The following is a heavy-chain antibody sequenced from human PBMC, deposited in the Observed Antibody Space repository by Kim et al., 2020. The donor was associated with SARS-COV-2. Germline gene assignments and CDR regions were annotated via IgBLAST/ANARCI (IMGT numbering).Heavy chain of an antibody. Sequence: GGSLRLSCAASGFTFSTYYMNWVRQAPGKGLECVASISSDCTYIYYADSVKGRFTISRDNAKKSLFLQMNSLRVEDTAVYYCTRGHKEADYWGQGILVAVSS. V-gene: IGHV3-21*01. J-gene: IGHJ4*02. CDR2: ISSDCTYI. CDR1: GFTFSTYY. CDR3: TRGHKEADY.